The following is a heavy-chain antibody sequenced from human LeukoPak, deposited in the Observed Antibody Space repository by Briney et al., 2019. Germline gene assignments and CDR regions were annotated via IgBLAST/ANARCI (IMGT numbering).Heavy chain of an antibody. V-gene: IGHV1-8*01. Sequence: ASVEVSCKASGYTFTSYDINWVRQATGQGLEWMGWMNPNSGNTGYAQKFQGRVTMTRNTSISTAYTELSSLRSEDTAVYYCARGRDYGGNFDYWGQGTLVTVSS. CDR1: GYTFTSYD. J-gene: IGHJ4*02. D-gene: IGHD4-23*01. CDR2: MNPNSGNT. CDR3: ARGRDYGGNFDY.